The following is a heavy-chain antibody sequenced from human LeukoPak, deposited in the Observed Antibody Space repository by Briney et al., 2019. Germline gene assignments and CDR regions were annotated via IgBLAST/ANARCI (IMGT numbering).Heavy chain of an antibody. V-gene: IGHV3-7*01. J-gene: IGHJ4*02. Sequence: GGSLRLSCAASGFTLSNYWMSWVRQAPGKGLEWVAHIKQDGSEIYYVDSVKGRFTISRDNSKYSLSLQMNSLRAEDTAVYYCARIRTPYRFFDYWGQGTLVTVSS. CDR3: ARIRTPYRFFDY. CDR1: GFTLSNYW. CDR2: IKQDGSEI.